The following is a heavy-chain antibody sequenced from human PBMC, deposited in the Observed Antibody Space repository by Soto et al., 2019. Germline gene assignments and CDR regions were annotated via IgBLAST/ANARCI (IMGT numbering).Heavy chain of an antibody. J-gene: IGHJ3*02. D-gene: IGHD6-25*01. Sequence: PSETLSLTCTVSGGSITSSSYYWGWIRQPPGKGLEWIGTIYYSGSTNYNPSLKSRVTFSVDTSKNQFSLKLSSVTAADTAVYYCAKGGPDGFDIWGLGTMVTVSS. CDR3: AKGGPDGFDI. V-gene: IGHV4-39*07. CDR2: IYYSGST. CDR1: GGSITSSSYY.